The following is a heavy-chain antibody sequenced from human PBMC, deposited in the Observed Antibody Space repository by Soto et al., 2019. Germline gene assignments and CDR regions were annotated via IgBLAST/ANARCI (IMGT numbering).Heavy chain of an antibody. CDR3: AKDKVPYYDFWSGQRWFDP. V-gene: IGHV3-30*18. Sequence: GGSLRLSCAASGFAFSIHGMHWVRQTPGKGLEWVAVISNDGNKKYYVESVEGRFSISRDNSKSIVYLQMNNVRIEDTAKYYCAKDKVPYYDFWSGQRWFDPWGQGTQVTVSS. CDR1: GFAFSIHG. J-gene: IGHJ5*02. CDR2: ISNDGNKK. D-gene: IGHD3-3*01.